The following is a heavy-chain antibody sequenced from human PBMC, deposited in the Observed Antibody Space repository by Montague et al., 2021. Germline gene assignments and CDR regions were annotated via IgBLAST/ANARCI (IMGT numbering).Heavy chain of an antibody. V-gene: IGHV3-11*06. J-gene: IGHJ4*02. Sequence: ITYADSVKVRFSIYRDNAKNSLYLQMNSLRAEDTAVYDCARRTYYEGYWGQGTLVTVSS. D-gene: IGHD3-22*01. CDR3: ARRTYYEGY. CDR2: I.